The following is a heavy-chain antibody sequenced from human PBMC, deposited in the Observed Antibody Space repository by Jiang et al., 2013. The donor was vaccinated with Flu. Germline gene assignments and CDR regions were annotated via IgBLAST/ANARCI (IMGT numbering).Heavy chain of an antibody. Sequence: KPTQTLTLTCTFSGFSLSTSGVGVGWIRQPPGKALEWLALIYWNDDKRYSPSLKSRLTITKDTSKNQVVLTMTNMDPVDTATYYCAHRLSSSVYYPNYYYYGMDVWGQGTTVTVSS. CDR1: GFSLSTSGVG. CDR2: IYWNDDK. V-gene: IGHV2-5*01. J-gene: IGHJ6*02. CDR3: AHRLSSSVYYPNYYYYGMDV. D-gene: IGHD3-10*01.